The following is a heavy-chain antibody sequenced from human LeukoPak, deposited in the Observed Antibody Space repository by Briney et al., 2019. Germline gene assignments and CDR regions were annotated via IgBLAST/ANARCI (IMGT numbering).Heavy chain of an antibody. D-gene: IGHD3-22*01. V-gene: IGHV3-23*01. J-gene: IGHJ4*02. CDR3: AKRGVVIRVILVGFHKEAYYFDS. CDR2: ISDGGGRT. CDR1: GITLSNYG. Sequence: PGGSLRLSCAVSGITLSNYGMSWVRQAPGKGLEWVAGISDGGGRTNYADSVKGRFTISRDNPKNTIYLQMNSLRAEDTAVYFCAKRGVVIRVILVGFHKEAYYFDSWGQGAPVTVSS.